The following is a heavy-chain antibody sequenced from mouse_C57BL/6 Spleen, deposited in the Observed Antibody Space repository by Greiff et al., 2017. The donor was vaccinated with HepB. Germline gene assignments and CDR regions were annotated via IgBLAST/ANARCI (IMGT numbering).Heavy chain of an antibody. CDR1: GYTFTSYT. CDR3: ARYDEFYAMDY. J-gene: IGHJ4*01. CDR2: INPSSGYT. Sequence: VKLQESGAELARPGASVKMSCKASGYTFTSYTMHWVKQRPGQGLEWIGYINPSSGYTKYNQKFKDKATLTADKSSSTAYMQLSSLTSEDSAVYYCARYDEFYAMDYWGQGTSVTVSS. D-gene: IGHD2-12*01. V-gene: IGHV1-4*01.